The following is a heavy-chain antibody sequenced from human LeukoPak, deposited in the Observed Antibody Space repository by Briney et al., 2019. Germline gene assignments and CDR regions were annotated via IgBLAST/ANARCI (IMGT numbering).Heavy chain of an antibody. CDR3: AKVISSGSYYYFDY. CDR2: ISGSGRDT. J-gene: IGHJ4*02. D-gene: IGHD1-26*01. V-gene: IGHV3-23*01. Sequence: PGGSLRLSCAASGFTVSSNYMSWVRQAPGKGLEWVSAISGSGRDTYYADSVKGRFTISRDTSKNTLYLQMNTLRAEDTAVYYCAKVISSGSYYYFDYWGQGTPVTVSS. CDR1: GFTVSSNY.